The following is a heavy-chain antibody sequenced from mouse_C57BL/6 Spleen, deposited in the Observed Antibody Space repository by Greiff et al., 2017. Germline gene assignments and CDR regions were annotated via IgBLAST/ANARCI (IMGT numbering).Heavy chain of an antibody. D-gene: IGHD4-1*01. CDR2: ISYDGSN. CDR1: GYSITSGYY. V-gene: IGHV3-6*01. CDR3: ARERLGLWFAY. J-gene: IGHJ3*01. Sequence: VQLQQSGPGLVKPSQSLSLTCSVTGYSITSGYYWNWIRQFPGNKLEWMGYISYDGSNNYNPSLKNRISITRDTSKNQFFLKLNSVTTEDTATYYCARERLGLWFAYWGQGTLVTVSA.